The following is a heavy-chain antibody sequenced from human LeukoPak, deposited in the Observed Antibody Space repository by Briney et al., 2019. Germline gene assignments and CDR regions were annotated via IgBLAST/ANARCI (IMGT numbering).Heavy chain of an antibody. J-gene: IGHJ4*02. V-gene: IGHV3-9*01. CDR1: GFTFNDYA. D-gene: IGHD1-26*01. CDR3: AKMEESGRFLFDS. CDR2: ISWSSDSV. Sequence: GRSLRLSCVASGFTFNDYAMHWVRQSPGKGLERVSGISWSSDSVGYADSVKGRFTISRDNARNSLYLQMNSLRAEDTALYYCAKMEESGRFLFDSWGQGTLVTVSS.